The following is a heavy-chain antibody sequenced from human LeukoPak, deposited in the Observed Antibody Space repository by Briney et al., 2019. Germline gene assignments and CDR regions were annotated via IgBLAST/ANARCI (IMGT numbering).Heavy chain of an antibody. Sequence: GASVKVSCKASGYTFTSYYMHWVRQAPGQGLEWMGIINPSGGSTSYAQKFQGRVTMTRDTSTSTVYMELSSLRSEDTAVYYCASATTVVNPSDYWGQGTLVTVSS. CDR1: GYTFTSYY. J-gene: IGHJ4*02. CDR3: ASATTVVNPSDY. D-gene: IGHD4-23*01. V-gene: IGHV1-46*01. CDR2: INPSGGST.